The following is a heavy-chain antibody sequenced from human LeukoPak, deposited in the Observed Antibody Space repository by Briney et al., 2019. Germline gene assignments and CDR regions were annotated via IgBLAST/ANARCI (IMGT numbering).Heavy chain of an antibody. CDR1: GFTFSTYT. CDR2: IGNNGGGI. CDR3: AIDPNWGTHS. J-gene: IGHJ4*02. D-gene: IGHD7-27*01. V-gene: IGHV3-23*01. Sequence: GGSLRLSCAASGFTFSTYTMYWVRHPPGRRLEWVSIIGNNGGGIHYADSVKGRFTISRDNSKNALYLQMNSLRVEDTAVYYCAIDPNWGTHSWGQGVLVTVSS.